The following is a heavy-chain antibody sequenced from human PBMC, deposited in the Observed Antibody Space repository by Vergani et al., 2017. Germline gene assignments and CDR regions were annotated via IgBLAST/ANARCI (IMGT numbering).Heavy chain of an antibody. D-gene: IGHD3-3*01. Sequence: QVQLVQSGAEVKKPGSSVKVSCKASGGTFSSYAISWVRQAPGQGLEWMGGIIPIFGIANYAQKFQVRVTITADKSTSTAYMELSSLRSEDTAVYYCARGLGANYDFWSGYYNFSFDYWGQGTLVTVSS. V-gene: IGHV1-69*17. CDR1: GGTFSSYA. CDR2: IIPIFGIA. CDR3: ARGLGANYDFWSGYYNFSFDY. J-gene: IGHJ4*02.